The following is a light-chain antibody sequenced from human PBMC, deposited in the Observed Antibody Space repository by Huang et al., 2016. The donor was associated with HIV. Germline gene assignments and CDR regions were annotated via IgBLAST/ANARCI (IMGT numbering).Light chain of an antibody. V-gene: IGKV3-20*01. CDR1: QSVSNRY. CDR3: QQYDNLPWT. J-gene: IGKJ1*01. CDR2: GSS. Sequence: EIVLTQSPGTLSLSPGERATLSCRASQSVSNRYLAWYQRKPGQAPRLLIYGSSTMATGIPDRFSGSGSGTDFTLTINKLETEDFAVYYCQQYDNLPWTFGQGTKVEIK.